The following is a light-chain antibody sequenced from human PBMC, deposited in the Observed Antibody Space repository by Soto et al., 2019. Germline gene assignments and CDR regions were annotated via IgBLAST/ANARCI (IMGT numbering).Light chain of an antibody. V-gene: IGKV3D-15*01. CDR2: GAS. CDR3: QQYSSLWT. J-gene: IGKJ1*01. CDR1: QSVSSK. Sequence: EIVMTQSPATLSVSPGEGATLSCRASQSVSSKLAWYQQKPGQAPRLLICGASSRATGIPDRFSGSGSGTDFTLSISRLEPEDFAVYYCQQYSSLWTFGQGTKVDIK.